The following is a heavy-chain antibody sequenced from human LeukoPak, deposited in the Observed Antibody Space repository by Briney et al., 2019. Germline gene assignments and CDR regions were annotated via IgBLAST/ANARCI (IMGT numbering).Heavy chain of an antibody. CDR2: IYYSGST. CDR1: GGSISSGDYY. CDR3: AKDISIFGVVIGSDY. D-gene: IGHD3-3*01. J-gene: IGHJ4*02. V-gene: IGHV4-30-4*01. Sequence: SETLSLTCTVSGGSISSGDYYWSWIRQPPGKGLEWIGYIYYSGSTYYNPSLKSRVTISVDTSKNQFSLKLSSVTAADTAVYYCAKDISIFGVVIGSDYWGQGTLVTVSS.